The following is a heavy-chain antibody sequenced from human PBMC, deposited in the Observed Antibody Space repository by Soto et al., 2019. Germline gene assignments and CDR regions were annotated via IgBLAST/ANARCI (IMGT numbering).Heavy chain of an antibody. D-gene: IGHD6-6*01. V-gene: IGHV3-21*01. CDR1: GFTFSSYS. CDR2: ISSSSSYI. Sequence: EVQLVESGGGLVKPGGSLRLSCAASGFTFSSYSMNWVRQAPGKGLEWVSSISSSSSYIYYADSVKGRFTISRDNAKNSLYLQMTSLRAEDTAVYYCARDEGYSSSLLFHSWGQGTLVTVSS. CDR3: ARDEGYSSSLLFHS. J-gene: IGHJ4*02.